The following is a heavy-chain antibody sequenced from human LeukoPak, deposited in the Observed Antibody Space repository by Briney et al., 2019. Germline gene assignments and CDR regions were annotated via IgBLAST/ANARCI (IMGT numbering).Heavy chain of an antibody. CDR1: GFTVSSNY. CDR2: IYSGGST. CDR3: ARGGYGYYDSSGSFDY. J-gene: IGHJ4*02. Sequence: GGSLRLSCAASGFTVSSNYMNWVRQAPGKGLEWVSVIYSGGSTYYADSVKGRFTISRDNSKNTLYLQMNSLRAEDTAVYYCARGGYGYYDSSGSFDYWGQGTLVTVSS. V-gene: IGHV3-53*01. D-gene: IGHD3-22*01.